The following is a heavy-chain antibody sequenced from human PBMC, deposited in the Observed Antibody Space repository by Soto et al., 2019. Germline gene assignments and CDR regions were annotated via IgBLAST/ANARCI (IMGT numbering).Heavy chain of an antibody. D-gene: IGHD2-21*01. CDR3: ARQTYCGRDCFDAFDI. CDR2: IYYSGST. CDR1: GGSILSNY. J-gene: IGHJ3*02. Sequence: SETLSLTCTVAGGSILSNYWSWIRQTTGKGLEWIGYIYYSGSTNFNPSLKSRVTISVDTSKNQFSLNLSSVTAADTAVYYCARQTYCGRDCFDAFDIWGRGTMVTVSS. V-gene: IGHV4-59*08.